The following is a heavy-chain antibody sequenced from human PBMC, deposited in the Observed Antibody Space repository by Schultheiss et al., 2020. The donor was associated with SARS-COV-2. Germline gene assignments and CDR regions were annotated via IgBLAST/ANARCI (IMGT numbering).Heavy chain of an antibody. V-gene: IGHV3-21*04. Sequence: GGSLRLSCAASGFTFSSYSMNWVRQAPGKGLEWVSSISSSSSYIYYADSVKGRFTISRDNSKNTLYLQMNSLRAEDTAVYYCARDWRLLHDAFDIWGQGTRVTVSS. CDR1: GFTFSSYS. CDR3: ARDWRLLHDAFDI. D-gene: IGHD2-21*01. J-gene: IGHJ3*02. CDR2: ISSSSSYI.